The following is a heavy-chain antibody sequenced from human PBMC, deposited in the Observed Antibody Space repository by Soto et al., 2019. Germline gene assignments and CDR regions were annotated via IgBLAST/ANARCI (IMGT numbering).Heavy chain of an antibody. CDR2: ISYEGTYI. J-gene: IGHJ5*02. V-gene: IGHV3-30-3*01. CDR1: GFTFRSYA. CDR3: AVGYGGSRRNWFDP. Sequence: QVQLVESGGGVVQPGRSLRLSCVASGFTFRSYAMHWVRQAPGKGLEWVAGISYEGTYIYYADSVKGRFFISRDNSKNTLYLQMNSLRAEDTAVHYCAVGYGGSRRNWFDPWGQGTLVTVSS. D-gene: IGHD4-17*01.